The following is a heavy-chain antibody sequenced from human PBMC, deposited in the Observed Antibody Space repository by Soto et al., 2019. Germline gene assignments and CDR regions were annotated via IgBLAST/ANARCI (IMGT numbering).Heavy chain of an antibody. V-gene: IGHV4-39*01. CDR1: GGSIFSSSYY. D-gene: IGHD3-10*01. CDR2: IYYTGST. CDR3: ARQERGVYPHNYYYMDV. Sequence: SETLSLTCTVSGGSIFSSSYYWGWIRQPPGKGLEWIGNIYYTGSTYYNPSLKSRLTISVDTSKNQFSLKLSSVTAADTAVYYCARQERGVYPHNYYYMDVWGKGTTVTVSS. J-gene: IGHJ6*03.